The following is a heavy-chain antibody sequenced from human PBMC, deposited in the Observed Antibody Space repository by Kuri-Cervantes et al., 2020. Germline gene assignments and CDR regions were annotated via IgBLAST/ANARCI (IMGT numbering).Heavy chain of an antibody. J-gene: IGHJ6*03. D-gene: IGHD3-22*01. CDR3: ARGGGNYYDSSGKYYYYYYYMDV. Sequence: SQTLSLTCGVSGYSISSGHSWGWIRQPPGKGLEWIGNLYHSGIPYYNPSLKSRVTTSIDTSKNQFSLKLSSVTAADTAVYYCARGGGNYYDSSGKYYYYYYYMDVWGKGTTVTVSS. CDR1: GYSISSGHS. CDR2: LYHSGIP. V-gene: IGHV4-38-2*01.